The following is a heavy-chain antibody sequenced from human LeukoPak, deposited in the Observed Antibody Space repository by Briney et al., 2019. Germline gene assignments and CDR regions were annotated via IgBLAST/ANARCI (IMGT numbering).Heavy chain of an antibody. D-gene: IGHD5-18*01. CDR2: IYPGDSDT. CDR1: GSIFTSYW. CDR3: ARHVDTAMVFDY. V-gene: IGHV5-51*01. Sequence: GASLKISCKGSGSIFTSYWIGWVRQLPGKGLEWMGIIYPGDSDTRYSPSFQGQVTISADKSISTAYLQWSSLKASDTAMYYCARHVDTAMVFDYWGQGTLVTVSS. J-gene: IGHJ4*02.